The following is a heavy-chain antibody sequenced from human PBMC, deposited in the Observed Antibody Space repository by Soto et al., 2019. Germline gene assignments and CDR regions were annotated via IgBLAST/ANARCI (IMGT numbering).Heavy chain of an antibody. CDR3: ARERGLGYYDFWSGLRGYYYGMDV. V-gene: IGHV3-11*04. CDR2: ISSGGSSI. CDR1: GFTFSDYY. D-gene: IGHD3-3*01. J-gene: IGHJ6*02. Sequence: QVHLVESGGGLVKPGGSLRLSCAASGFTFSDYYMTWIRQAPGKGLEWVSYISSGGSSIYYADSVKGRFTISRDNAKNSLYLQMNSLRAEDTAVYYCARERGLGYYDFWSGLRGYYYGMDVWGQGTTVTVSS.